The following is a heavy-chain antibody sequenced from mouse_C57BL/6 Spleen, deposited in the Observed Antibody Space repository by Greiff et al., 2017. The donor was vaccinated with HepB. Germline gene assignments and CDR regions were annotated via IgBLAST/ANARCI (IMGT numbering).Heavy chain of an antibody. J-gene: IGHJ2*01. Sequence: VQLKESGPVLVKPGASVKMSCKASGYTFTDYYMNWVKQSHGKSLEWIGVINPYNGGTSYNQKFKGKATLTVDKSSNTAYMELNSLTSEDSAVYYCASAYYSSYYFDDWGQGTTLTVSS. CDR3: ASAYYSSYYFDD. V-gene: IGHV1-19*01. CDR2: INPYNGGT. D-gene: IGHD2-12*01. CDR1: GYTFTDYY.